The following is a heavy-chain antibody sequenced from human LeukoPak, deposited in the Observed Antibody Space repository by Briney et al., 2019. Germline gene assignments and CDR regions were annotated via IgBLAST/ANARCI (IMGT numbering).Heavy chain of an antibody. CDR2: ISAYNGNT. CDR1: GYTFTSYG. V-gene: IGHV1-18*01. D-gene: IGHD3-9*01. Sequence: ASVKVSCKASGYTFTSYGINWVRQAPGQGLEWMGWISAYNGNTKHAQKLQGRVTMTTDTSTSTAYMELRSLSSDDTAVYYCAHILTGYYMDYWGQGTLVTVSS. J-gene: IGHJ4*02. CDR3: AHILTGYYMDY.